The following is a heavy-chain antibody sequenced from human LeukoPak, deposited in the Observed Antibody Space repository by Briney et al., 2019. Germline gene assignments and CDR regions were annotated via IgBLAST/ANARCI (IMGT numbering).Heavy chain of an antibody. CDR1: GFSASIIY. CDR2: IYAGGTT. J-gene: IGHJ4*02. D-gene: IGHD1-26*01. Sequence: PGGSLSLSCAASGFSASIIYMSWVRQAPGKGLEWVSIIYAGGTTSYADSVKGRFTISRDNAKNSLYLQMNSLRAEDMAVYYCAREVLIVGATYFHYWGQGTLVTVSS. CDR3: AREVLIVGATYFHY. V-gene: IGHV3-53*01.